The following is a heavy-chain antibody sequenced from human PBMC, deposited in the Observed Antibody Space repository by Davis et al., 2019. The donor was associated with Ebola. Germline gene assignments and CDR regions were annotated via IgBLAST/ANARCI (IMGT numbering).Heavy chain of an antibody. CDR2: IIPIPGTA. D-gene: IGHD2-2*01. Sequence: SVKVSCKASGGTFSSYATSWGRQAPGQGLEWMGRIIPIPGTAYYAQKFQGRATITADKSTSTAYMERSSLSSEDKAVYYCARDPRVVPAALNYYYGMDVWGQGTTVTVSS. CDR3: ARDPRVVPAALNYYYGMDV. V-gene: IGHV1-69*04. J-gene: IGHJ6*02. CDR1: GGTFSSYA.